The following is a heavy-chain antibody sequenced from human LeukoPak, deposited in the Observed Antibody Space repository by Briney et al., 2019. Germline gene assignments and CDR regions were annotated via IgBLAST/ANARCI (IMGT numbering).Heavy chain of an antibody. CDR2: ISRTSSTI. CDR1: GFTFSTYG. V-gene: IGHV3-48*02. D-gene: IGHD3-22*01. J-gene: IGHJ4*02. Sequence: GGYLRLSCAASGFTFSTYGMNWVRQAPGKGLEWVSYISRTSSTIYYADSVKGRFTISRDNAKNSLYLQMNSLRDEDTAVYYCARSGLNYFDSAYYFDYWGQGTLVTVSS. CDR3: ARSGLNYFDSAYYFDY.